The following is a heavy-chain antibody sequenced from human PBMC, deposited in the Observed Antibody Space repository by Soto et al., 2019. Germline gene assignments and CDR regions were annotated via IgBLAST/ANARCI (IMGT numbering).Heavy chain of an antibody. CDR3: AKDLDWNYIYYYYYGMDV. D-gene: IGHD1-7*01. CDR1: GFTFRSYV. V-gene: IGHV3-30*18. CDR2: ISYEGSNK. J-gene: IGHJ6*01. Sequence: GGSLRLSCAASGFTFRSYVMHWVRQAPGKGLEWVAVISYEGSNKYYADSVKGRFTISRDNSKNTLYLQMNSLRAEDTAVYYCAKDLDWNYIYYYYYGMDVWGQGTTVTVSS.